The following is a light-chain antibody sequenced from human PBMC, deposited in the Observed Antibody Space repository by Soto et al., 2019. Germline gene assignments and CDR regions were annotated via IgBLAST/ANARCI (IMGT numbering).Light chain of an antibody. CDR3: QQRDNWPWT. CDR2: DVS. V-gene: IGKV3-11*01. J-gene: IGKJ1*01. Sequence: EIVLTQSPATLSLSPGERATLSCRASQSVRSNLAWYQHKPGQAPRLLIYDVSNRATGIPGRFSGSGFGTDFTLNISNVEPEDSAVSYFQQRDNWPWTFGQGAKVEIK. CDR1: QSVRSN.